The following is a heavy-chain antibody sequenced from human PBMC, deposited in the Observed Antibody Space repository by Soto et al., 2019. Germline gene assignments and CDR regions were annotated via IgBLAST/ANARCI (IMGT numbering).Heavy chain of an antibody. D-gene: IGHD4-17*01. CDR2: IDSGGST. CDR1: GFTFSTYW. CDR3: AKDRYGDYGGIDY. J-gene: IGHJ4*02. Sequence: GGSLRLSCAASGFTFSTYWMHWVRQIPGKGLVWVSHIDSGGSTYYADSVKGRFTISRDTSKNTLFLQMNSLRAEDTAVYYCAKDRYGDYGGIDYWGQGTMVTVSS. V-gene: IGHV3-23*01.